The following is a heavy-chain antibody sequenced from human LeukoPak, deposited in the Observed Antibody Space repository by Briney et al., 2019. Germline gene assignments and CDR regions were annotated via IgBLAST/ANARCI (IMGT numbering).Heavy chain of an antibody. CDR3: ARVGGVIHDYYYYGMDV. Sequence: GGSLRLSCAASGSTFSSYSMNWVRQAPGKGLEWVSSISSSSSYIYYADSVKGRFTISRDNAKNSLYLQMNSLRAEDTAVYYCARVGGVIHDYYYYGMDVWGQGTTVTVSS. CDR1: GSTFSSYS. J-gene: IGHJ6*02. D-gene: IGHD3-3*01. V-gene: IGHV3-21*01. CDR2: ISSSSSYI.